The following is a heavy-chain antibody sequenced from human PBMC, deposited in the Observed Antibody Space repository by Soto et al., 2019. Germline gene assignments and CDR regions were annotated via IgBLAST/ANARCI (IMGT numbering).Heavy chain of an antibody. CDR3: ARDFRLYYYGSGSYYTPRGYYYYGMDV. CDR2: INPNSGGT. V-gene: IGHV1-2*04. D-gene: IGHD3-10*01. CDR1: GYTFTGYY. Sequence: ASVKVSCKASGYTFTGYYMHWVRQAPGQGLEWMGWINPNSGGTNYAQKFQGWVTMTRDTSISTAYMELSRLSSDDTAVYYCARDFRLYYYGSGSYYTPRGYYYYGMDVWGQGTTVTVSS. J-gene: IGHJ6*02.